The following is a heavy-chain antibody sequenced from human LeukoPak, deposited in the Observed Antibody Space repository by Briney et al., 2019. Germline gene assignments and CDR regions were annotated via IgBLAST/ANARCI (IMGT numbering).Heavy chain of an antibody. CDR3: ARGARKGDDYGGFFDY. CDR2: SNAGNGNT. J-gene: IGHJ4*02. Sequence: GASVKVSCKASGYTFTSYAMHWVRQAPGQRLEWMGWSNAGNGNTKYSQEFQGRVTITRGTSASTAYMELSSLRSEDMAVYYCARGARKGDDYGGFFDYWGREPWSPSPQ. D-gene: IGHD4-23*01. CDR1: GYTFTSYA. V-gene: IGHV1-3*02.